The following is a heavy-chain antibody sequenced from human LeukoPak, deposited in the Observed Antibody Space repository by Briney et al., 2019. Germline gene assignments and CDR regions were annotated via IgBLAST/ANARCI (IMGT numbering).Heavy chain of an antibody. CDR3: AKDWNPSPNWFGP. CDR1: GFIFSTYA. Sequence: GGSLRLSCAASGFIFSTYAMNWVRQAPGKGLEWISGVSNSGVSTSYADSVKGRFTISRDNSKNMLYLQMNGLRAEDTAVYYCAKDWNPSPNWFGPWGQGTLVIVSS. D-gene: IGHD1-1*01. J-gene: IGHJ5*02. V-gene: IGHV3-23*01. CDR2: VSNSGVST.